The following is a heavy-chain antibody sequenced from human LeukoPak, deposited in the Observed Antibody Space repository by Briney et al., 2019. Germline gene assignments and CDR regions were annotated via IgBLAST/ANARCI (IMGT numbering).Heavy chain of an antibody. V-gene: IGHV4-4*07. D-gene: IGHD2-2*01. Sequence: PSETLSLTCTVSAGSISSYYWSWIRQPAGKGLEWIGRIYSSGSTNYNPSLKSRVTMSVDTSKNQFSLKLSSVTAEDTAVYYCARGQYHLLYWYFDLWGRGTLVTVS. CDR2: IYSSGST. CDR1: AGSISSYY. CDR3: ARGQYHLLYWYFDL. J-gene: IGHJ2*01.